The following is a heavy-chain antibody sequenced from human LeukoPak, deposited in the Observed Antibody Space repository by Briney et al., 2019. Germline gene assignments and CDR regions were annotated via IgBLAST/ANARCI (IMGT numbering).Heavy chain of an antibody. CDR1: GFSFKDYY. Sequence: GGSLRLSCAASGFSFKDYYFSWIRQAPGKGLEWVSFINVNGGAMYYADFVKGRFTISRDNAKSSLYLEMSSLRVEDTAVYYCARGPRILAAGSYYFDYWGQGSLVTVSS. CDR2: INVNGGAM. D-gene: IGHD6-13*01. CDR3: ARGPRILAAGSYYFDY. V-gene: IGHV3-11*01. J-gene: IGHJ4*02.